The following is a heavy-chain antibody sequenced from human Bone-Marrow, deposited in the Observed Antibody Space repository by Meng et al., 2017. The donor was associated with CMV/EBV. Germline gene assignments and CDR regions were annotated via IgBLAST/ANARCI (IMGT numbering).Heavy chain of an antibody. D-gene: IGHD1-20*01. CDR3: TRVVLSITGTIFDY. CDR2: IRSNDYGGTT. V-gene: IGHV3-49*04. J-gene: IGHJ4*02. CDR1: GFTFGDYA. Sequence: GGSLRLSCTVSGFTFGDYAMSWVRQAPGKGLEWVGLIRSNDYGGTTEYAASVKGRFSISRDDSKKVAYLQMNSLKTGDTAVYYCTRVVLSITGTIFDYWGQGTLVTVSS.